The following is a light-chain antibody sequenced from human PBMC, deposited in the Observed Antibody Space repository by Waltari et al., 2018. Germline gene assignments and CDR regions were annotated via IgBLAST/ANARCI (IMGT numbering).Light chain of an antibody. CDR3: QQYYNAPLT. CDR1: QSVLHSSNNKNY. CDR2: WAS. V-gene: IGKV4-1*01. Sequence: DIVMTQSPDSLALSLGERATINCKSSQSVLHSSNNKNYLAWYQQKPGQLPNLLIYWASTRESGVPDRFSGSGSGTDFTLTISSLQAEDVAVYYCQQYYNAPLTFGGGTKVEIK. J-gene: IGKJ4*01.